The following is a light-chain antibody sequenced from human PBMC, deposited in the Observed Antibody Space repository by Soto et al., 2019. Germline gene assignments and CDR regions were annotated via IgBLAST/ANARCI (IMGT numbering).Light chain of an antibody. CDR1: QSVSSY. CDR3: QHYNSYSEA. CDR2: DAS. V-gene: IGKV3-11*01. J-gene: IGKJ1*01. Sequence: EIVLTQSPATLSLSPGERATLSCRASQSVSSYLAWYQQKPGQAPRLLIYDASNRATGIPARFSGSGSATEFTLTISSLQPDDFATYYCQHYNSYSEAFGQGTKVDIK.